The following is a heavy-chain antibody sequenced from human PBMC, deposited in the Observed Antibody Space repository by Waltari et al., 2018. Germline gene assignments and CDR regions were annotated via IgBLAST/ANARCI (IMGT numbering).Heavy chain of an antibody. D-gene: IGHD3-3*01. V-gene: IGHV3-74*01. J-gene: IGHJ5*02. CDR2: INSDGSNI. Sequence: EVQLVESGGGLVQPGGSVRLSCAASGFTFNSYWMHWVRQAPGKGLVGVSRINSDGSNIRYADAVKGRFTISRDNAKNTLYLQMNSLRAEDTAVYYCARDLSVWSGYYGGWFDPWGQGTLVTVSS. CDR3: ARDLSVWSGYYGGWFDP. CDR1: GFTFNSYW.